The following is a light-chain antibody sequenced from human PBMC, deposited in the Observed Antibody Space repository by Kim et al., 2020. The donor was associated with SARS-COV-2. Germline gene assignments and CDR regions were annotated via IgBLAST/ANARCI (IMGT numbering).Light chain of an antibody. J-gene: IGLJ2*01. CDR2: DNN. CDR1: SSNIGNNY. V-gene: IGLV1-51*01. Sequence: GQKVTISSSGSSSNIGNNYVSWYQHLPGTAPKRLIYDNNKRPSGIPDRFSGSKSGASATLGITGLQTGDEADYYCGAWDSSLSAEVFGGGTQLTVL. CDR3: GAWDSSLSAEV.